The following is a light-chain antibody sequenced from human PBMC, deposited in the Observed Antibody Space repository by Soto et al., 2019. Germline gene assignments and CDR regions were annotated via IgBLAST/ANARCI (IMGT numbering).Light chain of an antibody. V-gene: IGKV1-5*01. Sequence: DIPMTQSPSTLSASVGDRVTITCRASQSIGRWLAWYQQKPGKAPKFLIYDASSLEPGVPSRFSGSGSGSEFTLTISSLQPDDFATYYCQQYDSSSPTFGQGTKVEVK. J-gene: IGKJ1*01. CDR2: DAS. CDR3: QQYDSSSPT. CDR1: QSIGRW.